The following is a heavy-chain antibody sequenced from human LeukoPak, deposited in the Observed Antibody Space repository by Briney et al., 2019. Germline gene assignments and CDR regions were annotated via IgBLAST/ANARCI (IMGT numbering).Heavy chain of an antibody. V-gene: IGHV4-61*02. CDR3: ARRTTYFGWLPSESPSCFDY. CDR2: IYTSGST. Sequence: TSETLSLTCTVSGVSISSGSYYWSWLRQPAGKGLEWIGRIYTSGSTKYNPSLKSRVTISVDTSKNQFSLKLSSVTAADTAVYYCARRTTYFGWLPSESPSCFDYWGQGTLVTVSS. D-gene: IGHD3-9*01. CDR1: GVSISSGSYY. J-gene: IGHJ4*02.